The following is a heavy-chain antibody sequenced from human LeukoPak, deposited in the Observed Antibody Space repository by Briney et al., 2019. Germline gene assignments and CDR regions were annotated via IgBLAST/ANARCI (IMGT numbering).Heavy chain of an antibody. CDR3: ARSRSSSPYDKNLNY. D-gene: IGHD3-10*01. CDR1: GFTFNSYT. V-gene: IGHV3-21*01. Sequence: PGRSLRLSCTASGFTFNSYTMSGVREAPGKGLEWVASITVRTNYIYHAASVKGRFSISRDDAQSSVYLQMNSLKDEDTAVYYCARSRSSSPYDKNLNYWGQGTLVTVSS. J-gene: IGHJ4*02. CDR2: ITVRTNYI.